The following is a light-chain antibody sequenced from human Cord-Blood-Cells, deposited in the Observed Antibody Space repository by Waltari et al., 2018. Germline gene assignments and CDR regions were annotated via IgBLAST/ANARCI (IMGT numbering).Light chain of an antibody. CDR2: DVS. J-gene: IGLJ1*01. V-gene: IGLV2-14*01. Sequence: QSALTQPASVSGSPGQSITISCTGTSSDVGGYNYVSWYQQHPGKAPKLMIYDVSKRPSVVSNRFSGSKSGNTASLTISGLQAEDEADYYCSSYTSSSTSFGTGTKVTVL. CDR3: SSYTSSSTS. CDR1: SSDVGGYNY.